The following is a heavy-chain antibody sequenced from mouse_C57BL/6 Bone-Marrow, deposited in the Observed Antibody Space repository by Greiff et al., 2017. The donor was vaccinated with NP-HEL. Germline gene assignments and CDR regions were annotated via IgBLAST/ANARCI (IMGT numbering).Heavy chain of an antibody. CDR1: GYTFTDYE. J-gene: IGHJ3*01. CDR3: TRGGNYGAWFAY. CDR2: IDPETGGT. D-gene: IGHD2-1*01. Sequence: VQLQQSGAELVRPGASVTLSCKASGYTFTDYEMHWVKQTPVHGLEWIGAIDPETGGTAYNQKFKGKAILTADKSSSTAYMELRSLTSEDSAVYYGTRGGNYGAWFAYWGQGTLVTVSA. V-gene: IGHV1-15*01.